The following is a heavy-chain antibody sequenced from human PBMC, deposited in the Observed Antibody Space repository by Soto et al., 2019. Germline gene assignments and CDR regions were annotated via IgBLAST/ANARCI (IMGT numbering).Heavy chain of an antibody. CDR2: INSKSGSK. V-gene: IGHV1-46*01. D-gene: IGHD3-22*01. J-gene: IGHJ4*02. CDR3: ARGALYNYDSSGHTMADY. CDR1: GYIFTSYY. Sequence: ASVKVSCKASGYIFTSYYMHWVRQAPGQGLEWMGIINSKSGSKSYAKKFQGRGTMTRDTSTSTVYMELSNLRSEDTAVYYCARGALYNYDSSGHTMADYWGQGTLVTVSS.